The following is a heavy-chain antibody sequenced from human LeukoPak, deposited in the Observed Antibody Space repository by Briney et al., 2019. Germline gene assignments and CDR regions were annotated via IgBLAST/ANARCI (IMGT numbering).Heavy chain of an antibody. V-gene: IGHV4-34*01. J-gene: IGHJ5*02. CDR3: ARGRAIFYDFSSGYLNNWLDP. D-gene: IGHD3-3*01. CDR2: INHSGST. CDR1: GGSFSGYY. Sequence: SETLSLTCAVYGGSFSGYYWSWIRQPPGEGLEWIGEINHSGSTNYNPSLKSRVTMSLDTSKNQFSLKLSSVTAADTAVYYCARGRAIFYDFSSGYLNNWLDPWGQGTLVTVSS.